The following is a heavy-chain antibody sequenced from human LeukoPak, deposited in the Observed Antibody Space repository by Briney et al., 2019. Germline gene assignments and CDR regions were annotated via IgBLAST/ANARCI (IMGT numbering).Heavy chain of an antibody. V-gene: IGHV4-34*01. J-gene: IGHJ4*02. CDR1: GGSFSGYY. D-gene: IGHD2-2*01. Sequence: PSETLSLTCAVYGGSFSGYYWSWTRQPPGKGLEWIGEINHSGSTNYNPSLKSRVTISVDTSKNQFSLKLSSVTAADTAVYYCARAPYCSSTSCYYYDFDYWGQGTLVTVSS. CDR2: INHSGST. CDR3: ARAPYCSSTSCYYYDFDY.